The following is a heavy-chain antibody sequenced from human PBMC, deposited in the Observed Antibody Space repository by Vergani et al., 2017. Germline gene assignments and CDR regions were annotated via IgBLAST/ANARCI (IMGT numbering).Heavy chain of an antibody. J-gene: IGHJ3*02. CDR1: GFTFSDYY. V-gene: IGHV3-11*05. Sequence: QVQLVESGGGLVKPGGSLRLSCAASGFTFSDYYMSWSRQAPGKGLEWVSYISSSSSYTNYADSVKGRFTISGDNAKNSLYLQMNSLRAEDTAVYYCARRFQLLFAFDIWGQGTMVTVSS. D-gene: IGHD2-2*01. CDR2: ISSSSSYT. CDR3: ARRFQLLFAFDI.